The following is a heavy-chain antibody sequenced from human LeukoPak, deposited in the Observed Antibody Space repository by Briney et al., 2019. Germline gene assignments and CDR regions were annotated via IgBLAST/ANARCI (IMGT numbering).Heavy chain of an antibody. D-gene: IGHD3-22*01. CDR1: GGSFSGYY. Sequence: SETLSLTCAVYGGSFSGYYWSWIRQPPGKGLEWIGEINHSGSTNSNPSLKSELTISVNTPQNQYSLQLSTVTPADKAAYYWAGGRPTYYYDKASRRPMYNWFDPWGQGTLVSVSS. CDR2: INHSGST. J-gene: IGHJ5*02. V-gene: IGHV4-34*01. CDR3: AGGRPTYYYDKASRRPMYNWFDP.